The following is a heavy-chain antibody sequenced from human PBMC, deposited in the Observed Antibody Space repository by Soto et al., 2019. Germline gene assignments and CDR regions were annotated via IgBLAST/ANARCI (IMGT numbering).Heavy chain of an antibody. CDR2: IIPIFGTA. Sequence: SVKVSCKASGGTFSSYAISWVRQAPGQGLEWMGGIIPIFGTANYAQKFQGRVTITADESTSTAYMELSSLRSEDTAVYYCASGALGIAARPVYYYGMDVWGQGTTVTVSS. CDR3: ASGALGIAARPVYYYGMDV. J-gene: IGHJ6*02. V-gene: IGHV1-69*13. CDR1: GGTFSSYA. D-gene: IGHD6-6*01.